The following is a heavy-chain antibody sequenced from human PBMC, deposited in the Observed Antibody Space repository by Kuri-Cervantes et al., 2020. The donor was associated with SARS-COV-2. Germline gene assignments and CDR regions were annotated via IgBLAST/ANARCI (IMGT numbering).Heavy chain of an antibody. D-gene: IGHD2-21*01. V-gene: IGHV4-39*06. CDR2: INHSGRS. J-gene: IGHJ6*03. Sequence: GSLRLSCTVSGGSISSSSYYWGWIRQPPGKGLVWIGEINHSGRSNYNPSLKSRVTISVDTSKNQFPLKLRSVTAADTALYYCARGHILGSYYYMDVWGKGTTVTVSS. CDR3: ARGHILGSYYYMDV. CDR1: GGSISSSSYY.